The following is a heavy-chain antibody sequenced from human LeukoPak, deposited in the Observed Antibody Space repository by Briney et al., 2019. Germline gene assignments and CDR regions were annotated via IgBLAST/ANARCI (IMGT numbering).Heavy chain of an antibody. J-gene: IGHJ4*02. CDR3: TRHVPNNGYANFDY. D-gene: IGHD5-12*01. CDR1: GFTFSGSA. CDR2: IRSKANIYAT. Sequence: GGSLRLSCAASGFTFSGSAMHWVRQASGKGLEWVGRIRSKANIYATAYAASVKGRFTISRDDSKNTAYLQMNSLRTEDTAVYYCTRHVPNNGYANFDYWGQGTLVTVSS. V-gene: IGHV3-73*01.